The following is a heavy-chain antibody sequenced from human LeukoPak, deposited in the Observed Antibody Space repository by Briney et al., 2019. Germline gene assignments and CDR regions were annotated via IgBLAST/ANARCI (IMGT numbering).Heavy chain of an antibody. CDR1: GGSISTYH. J-gene: IGHJ4*02. CDR3: AKRGSNTWSDFDY. V-gene: IGHV4-59*08. Sequence: SETLSLTCTVSGGSISTYHWSWIRQPPGKGLEWIGYIYYSGITNYNPSLKSRATISVDTSKNQFSLKLNSVTAADTAVYYCAKRGSNTWSDFDYWGQGTLVTVSS. CDR2: IYYSGIT. D-gene: IGHD6-13*01.